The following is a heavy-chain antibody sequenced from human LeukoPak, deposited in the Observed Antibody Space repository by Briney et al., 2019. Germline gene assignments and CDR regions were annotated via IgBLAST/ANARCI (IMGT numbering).Heavy chain of an antibody. CDR3: ARAPLAYSSGEEWDAFDI. D-gene: IGHD6-19*01. Sequence: ASVKVSCKASGYTFTSYYMHWVRQAPGQGLEWMGIINPSGGSTSYAQKFQGRVTMTRDMSTSTVYMELSSLRSEDTAVYYCARAPLAYSSGEEWDAFDIWGQGTMVAVSS. CDR2: INPSGGST. V-gene: IGHV1-46*01. CDR1: GYTFTSYY. J-gene: IGHJ3*02.